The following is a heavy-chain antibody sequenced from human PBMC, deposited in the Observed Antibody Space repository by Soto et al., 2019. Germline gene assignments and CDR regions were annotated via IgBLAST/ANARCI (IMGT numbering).Heavy chain of an antibody. Sequence: SETLSLTCAVYGGSCSGYYWSWIRQPPGKGLEWIGEINHSGSTNYNPSLKSRVTISVDTSKNQFSLKLSSVTAADTAVYYCARGLREQLVRWFDPWGQGTLVTVSS. CDR3: ARGLREQLVRWFDP. J-gene: IGHJ5*02. CDR2: INHSGST. D-gene: IGHD6-6*01. V-gene: IGHV4-34*01. CDR1: GGSCSGYY.